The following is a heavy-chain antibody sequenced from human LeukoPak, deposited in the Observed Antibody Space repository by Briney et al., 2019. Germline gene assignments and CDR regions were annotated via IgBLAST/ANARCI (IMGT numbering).Heavy chain of an antibody. CDR3: AREPYSSSSNWFDP. CDR2: INPNSGGT. V-gene: IGHV1-2*06. CDR1: GYTFTGYY. J-gene: IGHJ5*02. Sequence: ASVKVSCKASGYTFTGYYMHWVQQAPGQGLEWMGRINPNSGGTNYAQKFQGRVTMTRDTSISTAYMELSRLRSDDTAVYYCAREPYSSSSNWFDPWGQGTLVTVSS. D-gene: IGHD6-6*01.